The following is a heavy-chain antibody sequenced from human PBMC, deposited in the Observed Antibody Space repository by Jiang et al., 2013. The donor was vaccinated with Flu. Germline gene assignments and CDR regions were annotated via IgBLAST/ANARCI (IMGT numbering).Heavy chain of an antibody. V-gene: IGHV3-30*04. D-gene: IGHD2-2*01. Sequence: VQLVESGGGVVQPGRSLRLSCAASGFTFSSYAMHWVRQAPGKGLEWVAVISYDGSNKYYADSVKGRFTISRDNSKNTLYLQMNSLRAEDTAVYYCARDRIVVVPAKNYYYGMDVWGQGTTV. CDR3: ARDRIVVVPAKNYYYGMDV. J-gene: IGHJ6*02. CDR2: ISYDGSNK. CDR1: GFTFSSYA.